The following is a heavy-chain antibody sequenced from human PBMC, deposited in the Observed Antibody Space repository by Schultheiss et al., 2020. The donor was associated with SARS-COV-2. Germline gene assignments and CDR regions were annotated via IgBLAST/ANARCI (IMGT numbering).Heavy chain of an antibody. J-gene: IGHJ3*02. CDR3: ARALGSVDAFDI. D-gene: IGHD2-8*02. V-gene: IGHV3-23*01. CDR2: ISGSGGST. Sequence: GGSLRLSCAASGFTFSNAWMSWVRQAPGKGLEWVSAISGSGGSTYYADSVKGRFTISRDNSKNTLYLQMNSLRAEDTAVYYCARALGSVDAFDIWGQGTMVTVSS. CDR1: GFTFSNAW.